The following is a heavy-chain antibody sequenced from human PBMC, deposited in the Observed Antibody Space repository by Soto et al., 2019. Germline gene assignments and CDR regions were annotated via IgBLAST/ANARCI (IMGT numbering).Heavy chain of an antibody. J-gene: IGHJ4*02. V-gene: IGHV3-7*01. CDR2: MNQDGSQI. CDR3: ARDRGPNTPDY. CDR1: GFTFSNYW. Sequence: EVQVVESGGGLVQPGGSLRLSCAVSGFTFSNYWMTWVRQAPGKGLEWVAYMNQDGSQIYYVDSLRGRFTISRDNAKNSLYLQVNRLRVDDTAVYYCARDRGPNTPDYWGQGTLVTVSS. D-gene: IGHD2-2*02.